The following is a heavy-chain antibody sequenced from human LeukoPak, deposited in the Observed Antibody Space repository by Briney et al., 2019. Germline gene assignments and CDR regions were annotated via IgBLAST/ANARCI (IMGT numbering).Heavy chain of an antibody. CDR3: ARDPFSTVVTADY. J-gene: IGHJ4*02. Sequence: PGGSLRLSCAASGFTFSSYSMNWVRHAPGKGLEWVSSISSSSSYIYYADSVKGRFTISRDNAKNSLYLQMNSLRAEDTAVYYCARDPFSTVVTADYWGQGTLVTVSS. CDR2: ISSSSSYI. V-gene: IGHV3-21*01. D-gene: IGHD4-23*01. CDR1: GFTFSSYS.